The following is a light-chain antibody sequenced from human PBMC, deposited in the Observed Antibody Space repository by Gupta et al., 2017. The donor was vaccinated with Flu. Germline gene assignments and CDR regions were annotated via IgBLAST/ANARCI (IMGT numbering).Light chain of an antibody. J-gene: IGLJ2*01. Sequence: GKTASITCSGDKLGEKYTSWFQQKPGQSPVMVIYQDIKRPSGIPARFSGSNSGNTATLTISGTQALDEADYYCQAWDSSTASVVFGGGTKLTVL. CDR3: QAWDSSTASVV. V-gene: IGLV3-1*01. CDR1: KLGEKY. CDR2: QDI.